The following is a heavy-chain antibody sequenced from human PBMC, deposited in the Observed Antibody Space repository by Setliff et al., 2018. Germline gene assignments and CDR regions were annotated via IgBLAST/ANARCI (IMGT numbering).Heavy chain of an antibody. V-gene: IGHV1-2*06. CDR1: GYTFTGYY. CDR3: ASVLITAYDY. D-gene: IGHD3-16*01. CDR2: INPNSGGT. J-gene: IGHJ4*01. Sequence: ASVKVSCKASGYTFTGYYIHWVRQAPGQGLEWMGRINPNSGGTNYAQNFQGRVTMTRDTSISTACMELSSLRSDDTAVYYCASVLITAYDYWGHGTLVTVSS.